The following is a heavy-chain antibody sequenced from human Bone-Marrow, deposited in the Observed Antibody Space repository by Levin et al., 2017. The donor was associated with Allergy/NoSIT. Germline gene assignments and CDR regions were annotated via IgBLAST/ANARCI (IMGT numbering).Heavy chain of an antibody. V-gene: IGHV1-8*01. CDR3: GREYFGDGMDL. J-gene: IGHJ6*02. D-gene: IGHD3-16*01. CDR2: VSGNSGNT. CDR1: GYTFSSYE. Sequence: GESLKISCKASGYTFSSYEINWVRQARGQGLEWLGSVSGNSGNTVYAQKFQGRVTMTWNPSTTTAYMELTTLISEDTAIYYCGREYFGDGMDLWGQGTTVTV.